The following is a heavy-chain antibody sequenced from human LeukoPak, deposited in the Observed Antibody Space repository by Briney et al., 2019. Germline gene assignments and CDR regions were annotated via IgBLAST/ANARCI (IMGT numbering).Heavy chain of an antibody. CDR2: ISGSGGST. CDR1: RFTFSSYA. CDR3: AKDSPDIVVVVAAREYYFDY. J-gene: IGHJ4*02. D-gene: IGHD2-15*01. Sequence: SGGSLRLSCAASRFTFSSYAMSWVRQAPGKGLEWVSAISGSGGSTYYADSVKGRFTISRDNSKNTLYLQMNSLRAEDTAVYYCAKDSPDIVVVVAAREYYFDYWGQGTLVTVSS. V-gene: IGHV3-23*01.